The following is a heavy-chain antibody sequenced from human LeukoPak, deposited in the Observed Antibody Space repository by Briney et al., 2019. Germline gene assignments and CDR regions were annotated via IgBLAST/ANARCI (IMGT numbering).Heavy chain of an antibody. Sequence: ATVKVSCKASGYTFTGYYMHWVRQAPGQGLEWVGWINPNSGGTNYAQKFQGRVTMTRDTSISTAYMELSRLRSDDTAVYYCARDRNHARDNYYYYMDVWGKGTTVIVSS. CDR2: INPNSGGT. D-gene: IGHD1-14*01. V-gene: IGHV1-2*02. CDR3: ARDRNHARDNYYYYMDV. CDR1: GYTFTGYY. J-gene: IGHJ6*03.